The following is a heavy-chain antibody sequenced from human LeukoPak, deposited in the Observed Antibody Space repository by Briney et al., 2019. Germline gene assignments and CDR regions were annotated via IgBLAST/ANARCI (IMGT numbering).Heavy chain of an antibody. CDR3: TREVQLWSHYYYYYYMDV. J-gene: IGHJ6*03. CDR2: IRSKANSYAT. V-gene: IGHV3-73*01. Sequence: GGSLRLSCAASGFTFSSYGMHWVRQASGKGLEWVGRIRSKANSYATAYAASVKGRFTISRDDSKNTAYLQMNSLKTEDTAVYYCTREVQLWSHYYYYYYMDVWGKGTTVTVSS. D-gene: IGHD5-18*01. CDR1: GFTFSSYG.